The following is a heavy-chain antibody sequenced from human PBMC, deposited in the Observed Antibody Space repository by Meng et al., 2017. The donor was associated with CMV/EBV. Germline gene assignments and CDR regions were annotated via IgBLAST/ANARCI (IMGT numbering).Heavy chain of an antibody. D-gene: IGHD6-19*01. Sequence: QVQLVQSGAEMKKPGASVKGSCTPSGFTFSDYYIHWVRQAPGQGLEWMGWVNSNNDATNYARKFQGRVSMTRDTSISTAHMELSRLMSDDTAVYYCVRSSGWSLFDYWGQGTLVTVSS. CDR3: VRSSGWSLFDY. J-gene: IGHJ4*02. CDR1: GFTFSDYY. CDR2: VNSNNDAT. V-gene: IGHV1-2*02.